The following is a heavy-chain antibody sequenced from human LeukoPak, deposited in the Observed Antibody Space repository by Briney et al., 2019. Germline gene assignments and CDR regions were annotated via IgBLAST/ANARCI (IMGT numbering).Heavy chain of an antibody. CDR3: ARVLPGGSCYDY. V-gene: IGHV3-64*02. D-gene: IGHD2-15*01. CDR1: GFTFSSYA. CDR2: ISPDGGTT. J-gene: IGHJ4*02. Sequence: GGSLRLSCAASGFTFSSYALNWVRQAPGKGLEYVSAISPDGGTTYYADSVKGRFTISRDNSKNTLYLQMGSLRAEDMAVYYRARVLPGGSCYDYWGQGTLVTVSS.